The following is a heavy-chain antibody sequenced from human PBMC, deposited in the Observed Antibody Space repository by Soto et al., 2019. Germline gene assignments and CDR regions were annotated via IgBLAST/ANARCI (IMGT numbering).Heavy chain of an antibody. CDR3: ASSVGYCTNGVCYGFDY. CDR2: INPSGGST. D-gene: IGHD2-8*01. CDR1: GYTFTSYY. J-gene: IGHJ4*02. V-gene: IGHV1-46*01. Sequence: GASVKVSCKASGYTFTSYYMHWVRQAPGQGLEWMGIINPSGGSTSYAQKFQGRVTMTRDTSTSTVYMELSSLRSEDTAVYYCASSVGYCTNGVCYGFDYWGQGTLVTVSS.